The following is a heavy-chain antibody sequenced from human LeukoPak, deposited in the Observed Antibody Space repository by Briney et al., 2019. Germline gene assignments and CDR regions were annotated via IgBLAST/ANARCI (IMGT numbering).Heavy chain of an antibody. CDR3: ARGDGRNWGYRDHAFDI. CDR1: GYTFTSYG. CDR2: ISAYNGNT. J-gene: IGHJ3*02. Sequence: EASVKVSCKASGYTFTSYGISRVRQAPGQGLEWMGWISAYNGNTNYAQKLQGRVTMTTDTSTSTAYMELRSLRSDDTAVYYCARGDGRNWGYRDHAFDIWGQGTMVTVSS. V-gene: IGHV1-18*01. D-gene: IGHD7-27*01.